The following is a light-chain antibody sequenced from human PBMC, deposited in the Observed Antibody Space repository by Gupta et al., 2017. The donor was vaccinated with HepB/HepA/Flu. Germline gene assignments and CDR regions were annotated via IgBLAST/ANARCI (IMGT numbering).Light chain of an antibody. V-gene: IGLV2-14*03. CDR2: DVS. J-gene: IGLJ2*01. Sequence: QSALTQPASVSGSPGRSITISCTGTSSDVGGYNFVSWYQQLPGKAPKLIIYDVSSRPSGVSNRFSGSKSGNTASLTISGLQAEDEADYYCSSYPSSSTLVFGGGTKLTVL. CDR3: SSYPSSSTLV. CDR1: SSDVGGYNF.